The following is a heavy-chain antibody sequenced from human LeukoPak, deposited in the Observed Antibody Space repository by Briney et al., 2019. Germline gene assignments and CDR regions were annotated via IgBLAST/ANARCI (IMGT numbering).Heavy chain of an antibody. D-gene: IGHD6-13*01. CDR3: ARDLVAAAEDGLSDYYYGMDV. CDR2: ISAYNGNT. J-gene: IGHJ6*02. V-gene: IGHV1-18*01. Sequence: GASVKVSCKASGYTFTSYGISWVRQAPGQGLEWMGWISAYNGNTNYAQKLQGRVTMTTDTSTSTAYMELRSLRSDDTAVYYCARDLVAAAEDGLSDYYYGMDVWGQGTTVTVSS. CDR1: GYTFTSYG.